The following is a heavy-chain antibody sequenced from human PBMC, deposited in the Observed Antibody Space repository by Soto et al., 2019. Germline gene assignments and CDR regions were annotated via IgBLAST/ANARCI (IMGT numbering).Heavy chain of an antibody. Sequence: QTLSLTCAVYGGSFSGYYWSWIRQPPGKGLEWIGEINHSGSTNYNPSLKSRVTISVDTSKIQFSLKLSSVTAADTAVYYCARGGGWYSLVYYYYMDVWGKGTTVTVSS. CDR1: GGSFSGYY. J-gene: IGHJ6*03. V-gene: IGHV4-34*01. D-gene: IGHD6-19*01. CDR2: INHSGST. CDR3: ARGGGWYSLVYYYYMDV.